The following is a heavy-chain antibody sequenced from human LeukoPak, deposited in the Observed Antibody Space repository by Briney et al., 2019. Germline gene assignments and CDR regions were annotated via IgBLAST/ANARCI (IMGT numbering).Heavy chain of an antibody. Sequence: SETLSLTCTVSGGSIISDRFYWGWIRQPPGKGLEWIGRISHSGNAYHNPSLKSRVTISVDTSKNQFSLNLSSVTAADTAVYYCARRFYYGDHSDYWGQGTLVTVSS. D-gene: IGHD4-17*01. CDR3: ARRFYYGDHSDY. V-gene: IGHV4-39*01. CDR1: GGSIISDRFY. J-gene: IGHJ4*02. CDR2: ISHSGNA.